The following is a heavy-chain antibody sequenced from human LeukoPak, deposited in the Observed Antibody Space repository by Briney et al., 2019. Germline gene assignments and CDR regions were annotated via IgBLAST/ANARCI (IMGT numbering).Heavy chain of an antibody. Sequence: GRSLRLSCAASGFIFSGYGIHWVRQAPGKGLEWVAVIWHDGSDKYYADSVKGRCTISRDNPKNTLYLQMNSLRAEDTAVYYCARGDYYDASGEWYFDLWGRGTLVTVSS. J-gene: IGHJ2*01. D-gene: IGHD3-22*01. V-gene: IGHV3-33*01. CDR1: GFIFSGYG. CDR2: IWHDGSDK. CDR3: ARGDYYDASGEWYFDL.